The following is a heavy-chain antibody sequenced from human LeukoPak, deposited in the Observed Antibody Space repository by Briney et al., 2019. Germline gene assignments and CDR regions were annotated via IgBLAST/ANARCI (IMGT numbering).Heavy chain of an antibody. Sequence: GGSLRLSCAASGFTFSSYSMNCVRQAPGKGLEWVSYISSSSSTIYYADSVKGRFTISRDNAKNSLYLQMNSLRAEDTAVYYCARVGRYGSYYYYYMDVWGKGTTVTVSS. V-gene: IGHV3-48*01. CDR1: GFTFSSYS. CDR3: ARVGRYGSYYYYYMDV. CDR2: ISSSSSTI. J-gene: IGHJ6*03. D-gene: IGHD2-15*01.